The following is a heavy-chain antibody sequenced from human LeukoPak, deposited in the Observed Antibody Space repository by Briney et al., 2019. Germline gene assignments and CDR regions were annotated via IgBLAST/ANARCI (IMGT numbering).Heavy chain of an antibody. CDR1: GYTFTSYD. Sequence: ASVKVTCKASGYTFTSYDFNWVRQATGQRPEWMGWMSPNSGDTGYAQKFQDRVTMTRNTSISTAYMELSSLRSDDTAVYYCARGPPNWGYDYWGPGTLVTVSS. CDR3: ARGPPNWGYDY. J-gene: IGHJ4*02. CDR2: MSPNSGDT. D-gene: IGHD7-27*01. V-gene: IGHV1-8*01.